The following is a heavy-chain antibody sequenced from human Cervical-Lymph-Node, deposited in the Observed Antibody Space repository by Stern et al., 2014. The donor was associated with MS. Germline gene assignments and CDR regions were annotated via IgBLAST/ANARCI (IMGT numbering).Heavy chain of an antibody. CDR1: GFNFDEYS. CDR3: VRDMGGSADY. Sequence: EVQLVESGGRLVQPGRSLRISCAASGFNFDEYSMYWVRQAPGKGLEWVSGISWNSNNIGYADSVQGRLTISRDNAKNSLYLQMDSLRAEDTALYYCVRDMGGSADYWGQGTLVTVSS. J-gene: IGHJ4*02. D-gene: IGHD5-12*01. V-gene: IGHV3-9*01. CDR2: ISWNSNNI.